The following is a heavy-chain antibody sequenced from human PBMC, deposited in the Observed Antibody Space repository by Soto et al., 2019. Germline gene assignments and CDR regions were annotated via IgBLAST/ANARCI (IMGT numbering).Heavy chain of an antibody. CDR2: INSGGSST. J-gene: IGHJ4*02. D-gene: IGHD6-13*01. V-gene: IGHV3-74*01. CDR1: GFTGSSYL. CDR3: AKLEPYSSHEY. Sequence: GGSLRLSCAASGFTGSSYLMHWVRQAPGKGLVWVSRINSGGSSTNFADSVKGRFTISRDNSKNTLYLQMNSLRAEDTAVYYCAKLEPYSSHEYWGQGTLVTVSS.